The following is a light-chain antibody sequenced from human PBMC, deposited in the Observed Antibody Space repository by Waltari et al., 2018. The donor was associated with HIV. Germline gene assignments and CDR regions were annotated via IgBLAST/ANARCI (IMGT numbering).Light chain of an antibody. J-gene: IGLJ2*01. CDR3: LLSFNGVVV. CDR2: DTT. V-gene: IGLV7-46*01. Sequence: QAVVTQEPSLTVSPGGTVTLTCASSTGAVTSGHCPYWFQRRPGQAPKTLIYDTTNGHSWTPARCSGSLLGGKAALTLSGAQFEDEADYFCLLSFNGVVVFGGRTTLTVL. CDR1: TGAVTSGHC.